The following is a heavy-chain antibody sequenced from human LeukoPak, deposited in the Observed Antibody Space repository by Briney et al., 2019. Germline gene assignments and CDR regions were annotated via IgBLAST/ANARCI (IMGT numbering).Heavy chain of an antibody. D-gene: IGHD6-6*01. V-gene: IGHV3-23*01. CDR1: GFTFSSYA. J-gene: IGHJ5*02. CDR3: AKDRGQLVPKYNWFDP. Sequence: GLSLRLSCAASGFTFSSYAMNWVRQAPGKGLEWVSAISSSGSSTYYADSVKGRFTISRDNSKNTLYLQMNSLRAEDTAVYYCAKDRGQLVPKYNWFDPWGQGTLVTVSS. CDR2: ISSSGSST.